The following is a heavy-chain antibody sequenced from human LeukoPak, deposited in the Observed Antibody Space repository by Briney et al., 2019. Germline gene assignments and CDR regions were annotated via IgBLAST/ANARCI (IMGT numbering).Heavy chain of an antibody. CDR1: GFTFSSYA. CDR2: ISGSGGST. Sequence: PGGSLRLSCAASGFTFSSYAMSWVRQAPGKGLEWVSAISGSGGSTYYADSVKGRFTISRDNSKNTLYLQMNSLRAEDTAVYYCAKDLSCSSTSCGPFDYWGQGTLVTVSS. V-gene: IGHV3-23*01. CDR3: AKDLSCSSTSCGPFDY. J-gene: IGHJ4*02. D-gene: IGHD2-2*01.